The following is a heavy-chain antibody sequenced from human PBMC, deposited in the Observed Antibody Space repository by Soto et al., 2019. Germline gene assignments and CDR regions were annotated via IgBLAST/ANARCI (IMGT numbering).Heavy chain of an antibody. CDR1: GGSISSGGYY. Sequence: PSETLSLTCTVSGGSISSGGYYWSWIRQHPGKGLEWIGYIYYSGSTYYNPSLKSRVTISVDTSKNQFSLKLSSVTAADTAVYYCARAGLGGVLTYYDILTGYYHIWGQGTMVTVSS. J-gene: IGHJ3*02. CDR2: IYYSGST. D-gene: IGHD3-9*01. V-gene: IGHV4-31*03. CDR3: ARAGLGGVLTYYDILTGYYHI.